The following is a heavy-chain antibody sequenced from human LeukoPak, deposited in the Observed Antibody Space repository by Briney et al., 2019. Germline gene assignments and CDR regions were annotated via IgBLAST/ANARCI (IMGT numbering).Heavy chain of an antibody. Sequence: SEALSLTCNVSGGSISSYYWSWIRQPAGQGLEWIGRIYTSGSTNYNPSLKSRVTMSVDTAKNQFSLKLSSVTAADTAVYYCARGRIFVPAAMVQDYYYGMDVWGQGTTVTVSS. CDR2: IYTSGST. CDR1: GGSISSYY. J-gene: IGHJ6*02. V-gene: IGHV4-4*07. CDR3: ARGRIFVPAAMVQDYYYGMDV. D-gene: IGHD2-2*01.